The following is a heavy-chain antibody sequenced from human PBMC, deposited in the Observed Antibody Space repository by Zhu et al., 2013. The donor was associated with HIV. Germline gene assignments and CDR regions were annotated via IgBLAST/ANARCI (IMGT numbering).Heavy chain of an antibody. CDR1: GSTFMDYF. CDR2: INFNRGET. CDR3: AKVAIDDYGDYGSFDF. D-gene: IGHD4-17*01. V-gene: IGHV1-2*02. J-gene: IGHJ4*02. Sequence: QVQLVQSGAEVKNPGASVKVSCKASGSTFMDYFIHWVRQAPGQGLEWMAWINFNRGETNSAQKFQGRVTMTRDTPINTVYMELRGLRSEDTALYYCAKVAIDDYGDYGSFDFWGQGIPGHRLL.